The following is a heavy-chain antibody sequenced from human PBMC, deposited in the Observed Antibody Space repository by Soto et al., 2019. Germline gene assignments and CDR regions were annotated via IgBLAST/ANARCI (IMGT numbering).Heavy chain of an antibody. Sequence: GGSLRLSCAASGFTFSSYWMHWVRQAPGKGLVWVSRINSDGSSTSYAGSVKGRFTISRDNAKNTLYLQMNSLRAEDTAVYYCVRSSLVVAAATREDYWGQGTLVTVSS. J-gene: IGHJ4*02. D-gene: IGHD2-15*01. CDR2: INSDGSST. CDR3: VRSSLVVAAATREDY. CDR1: GFTFSSYW. V-gene: IGHV3-74*01.